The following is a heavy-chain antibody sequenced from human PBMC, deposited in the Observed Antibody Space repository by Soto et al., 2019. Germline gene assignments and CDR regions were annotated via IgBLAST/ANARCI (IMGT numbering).Heavy chain of an antibody. Sequence: GGSLRLSCAASGFTFSSYSMNWVRQAPGKGLEWVSSISSSSSYIYYADSVKGRFTISRDNAKNPLYLQMNSLRAEDTAVYYCARDMWQWELLGYFDYWGQGTLVTVSS. V-gene: IGHV3-21*01. CDR3: ARDMWQWELLGYFDY. CDR1: GFTFSSYS. D-gene: IGHD1-26*01. CDR2: ISSSSSYI. J-gene: IGHJ4*02.